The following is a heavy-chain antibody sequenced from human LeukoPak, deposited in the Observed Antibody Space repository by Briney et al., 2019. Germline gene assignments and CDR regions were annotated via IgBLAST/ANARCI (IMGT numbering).Heavy chain of an antibody. CDR3: ARGGAARLHFQN. Sequence: SETLSLTCTVSGGSISSGGYYWSWIRQHPGKGLEWIGYIYYSGSTYYNPSLKSRVTISVDTSKNQFSLKLSSVTAADTAVYYCARGGAARLHFQNWGQGTLVTVSS. D-gene: IGHD6-6*01. J-gene: IGHJ1*01. CDR2: IYYSGST. V-gene: IGHV4-31*03. CDR1: GGSISSGGYY.